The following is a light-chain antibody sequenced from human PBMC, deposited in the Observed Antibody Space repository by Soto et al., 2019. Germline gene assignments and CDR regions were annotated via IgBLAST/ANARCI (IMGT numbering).Light chain of an antibody. V-gene: IGKV3-11*01. Sequence: EIVLTQSPSTLSLSPGEIATLSCRASQSVSSYLAWYQHKPGQDPRLLIYDASIRATGIPARFSGSGSGTDFTLTISSLQPEDFAVYYCQHRSNWTFTFGQGTRLEIK. CDR3: QHRSNWTFT. J-gene: IGKJ5*01. CDR1: QSVSSY. CDR2: DAS.